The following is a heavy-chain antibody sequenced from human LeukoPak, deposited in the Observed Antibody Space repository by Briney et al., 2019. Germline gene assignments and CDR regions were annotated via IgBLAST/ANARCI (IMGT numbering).Heavy chain of an antibody. D-gene: IGHD5-24*01. V-gene: IGHV3-7*05. CDR3: SRQMERDAYNRY. CDR2: IQKDGSVK. Sequence: GGSLRLSCAASGFTFSSFWMSWVRQAPGKGLEWVANIQKDGSVKNYVDSVKGRFTISRDNAKNSVYLQMDSLRAEDTAVYYCSRQMERDAYNRYWGQGTLVTVSS. CDR1: GFTFSSFW. J-gene: IGHJ4*02.